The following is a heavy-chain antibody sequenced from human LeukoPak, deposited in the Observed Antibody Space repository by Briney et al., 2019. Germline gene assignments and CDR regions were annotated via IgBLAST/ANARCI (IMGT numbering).Heavy chain of an antibody. V-gene: IGHV3-48*03. Sequence: GGPLRLSCAASGFTFSSYEMNWVRQAPGKGLERVSYISSSGSTIYYADSVKGRFTISRYNAKNPMNLQMNSLRAEDTAVYYCARTHLGGEVDYWGQGTLVTVSA. CDR2: ISSSGSTI. J-gene: IGHJ4*02. CDR1: GFTFSSYE. CDR3: ARTHLGGEVDY. D-gene: IGHD3-10*01.